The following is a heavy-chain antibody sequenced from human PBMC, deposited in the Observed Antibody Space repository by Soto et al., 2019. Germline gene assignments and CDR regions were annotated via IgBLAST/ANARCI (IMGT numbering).Heavy chain of an antibody. CDR1: GYTFATYG. J-gene: IGHJ6*02. CDR3: ARTCPLGACYKHDLCKYGLDV. Sequence: QIRLEQSESEVKKPGASVRVSCKASGYTFATYGFSWVRQAPGQGLEWMGWISAYNGETRLAERFQGRVTMTTDTATATGYMDLRSLRTDDTAVYYCARTCPLGACYKHDLCKYGLDVWGQGTTIIVSS. CDR2: ISAYNGET. V-gene: IGHV1-18*04. D-gene: IGHD2-21*02.